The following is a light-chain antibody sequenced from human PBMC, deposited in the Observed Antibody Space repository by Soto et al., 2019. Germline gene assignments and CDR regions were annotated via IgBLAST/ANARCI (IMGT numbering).Light chain of an antibody. CDR1: QRLLHSNGYNS. CDR3: MQDLQTPWT. CDR2: LGS. J-gene: IGKJ1*01. V-gene: IGKV2-28*01. Sequence: EIVMTPSPRSLPVTPGEPASICCRSRQRLLHSNGYNSLAWYLQKPGQSPQLRSYLGSTRASGVPDRSSGSGSGTDVTLKIARVAADDVGVYYCMQDLQTPWTFGQGTKVDI.